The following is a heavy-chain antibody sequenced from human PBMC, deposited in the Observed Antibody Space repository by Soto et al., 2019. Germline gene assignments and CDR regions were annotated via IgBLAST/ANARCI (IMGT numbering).Heavy chain of an antibody. J-gene: IGHJ4*02. D-gene: IGHD2-21*01. CDR3: AGPLIY. Sequence: SETLSLTCTVSGGSISSSYWSWIRQPPGKGLEWIGYIYDSGSTYYNSSLKSRVTLSVDTSKNQFSLKLNSVTAADTAVYYCAGPLIYWGQGTPVTLSS. CDR2: IYDSGST. V-gene: IGHV4-59*08. CDR1: GGSISSSY.